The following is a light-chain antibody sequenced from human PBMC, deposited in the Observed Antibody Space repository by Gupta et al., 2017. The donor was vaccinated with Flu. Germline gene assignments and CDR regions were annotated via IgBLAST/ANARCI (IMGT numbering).Light chain of an antibody. Sequence: EIVLTQSPGTLSLSPGERATLSCRASQTLSNSYLAWYQQKPGQPPRLVIYGASSRATGIPDRFSGNGSGTDFTLTINRLEPEDFAVYYCQQCGFSPFTFGPGTKVDI. V-gene: IGKV3-20*01. J-gene: IGKJ3*01. CDR3: QQCGFSPFT. CDR1: QTLSNSY. CDR2: GAS.